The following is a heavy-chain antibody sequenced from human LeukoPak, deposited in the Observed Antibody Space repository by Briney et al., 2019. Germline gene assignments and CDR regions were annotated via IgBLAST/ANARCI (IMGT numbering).Heavy chain of an antibody. CDR1: GFTYSDYY. V-gene: IGHV3-11*04. Sequence: TAGGSLRLSCAASGFTYSDYYMSWIRQAPGKGLEWVSCISSSGSTIYYADSVKGRFTTSRDNAKNSLYLQMNSLRAEDTAVYYCASRDGAFDYWGQGTLVTVSS. CDR3: ASRDGAFDY. CDR2: ISSSGSTI. J-gene: IGHJ4*02.